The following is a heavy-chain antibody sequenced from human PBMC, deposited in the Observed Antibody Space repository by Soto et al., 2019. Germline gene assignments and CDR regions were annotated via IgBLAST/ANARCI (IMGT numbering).Heavy chain of an antibody. D-gene: IGHD3-16*01. V-gene: IGHV3-23*01. CDR2: ISGSGENT. Sequence: GGSLRLSCAASGFTFSSYAMSWVRQAPGKGLEWVSTISGSGENTYYADSVKGRFTISRDTSTNTLFLQMFSLTAEDTAVYSCAKDRLLTLGLRALDFWGQGTLVTVSS. CDR3: AKDRLLTLGLRALDF. CDR1: GFTFSSYA. J-gene: IGHJ4*02.